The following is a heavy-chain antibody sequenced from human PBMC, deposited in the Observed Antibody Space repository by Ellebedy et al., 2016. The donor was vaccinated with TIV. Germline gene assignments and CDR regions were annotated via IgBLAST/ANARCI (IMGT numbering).Heavy chain of an antibody. CDR1: GFTFSSYS. CDR3: ARDRGSGSTFNY. Sequence: GESLKISXAASGFTFSSYSMNWVRQAPGKGLEWVSSISSSSSYIYYADSVEGRFTISRDNAKNSLYLQMNSLRAEDTAVYYCARDRGSGSTFNYWGQGTLVTVSS. D-gene: IGHD3-10*01. V-gene: IGHV3-21*01. CDR2: ISSSSSYI. J-gene: IGHJ4*02.